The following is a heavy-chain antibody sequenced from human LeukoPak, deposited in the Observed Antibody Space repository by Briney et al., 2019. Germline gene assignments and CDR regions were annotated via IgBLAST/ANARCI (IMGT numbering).Heavy chain of an antibody. J-gene: IGHJ4*02. Sequence: SETLSLTCTVSGYSISSGYYWGWIRQPPGKGLEWIGSIYRSGSTYYNPSLKSRVTISVDTSKNQFSLKLSSVTAADTAVYYCASTYYDYVWGSYRRDYWGQGTLVTVSS. V-gene: IGHV4-38-2*02. D-gene: IGHD3-16*02. CDR2: IYRSGST. CDR3: ASTYYDYVWGSYRRDY. CDR1: GYSISSGYY.